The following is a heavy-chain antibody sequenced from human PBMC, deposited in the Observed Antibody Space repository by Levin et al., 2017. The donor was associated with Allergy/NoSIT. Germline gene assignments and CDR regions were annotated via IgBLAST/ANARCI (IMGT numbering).Heavy chain of an antibody. CDR1: GGSISSGDYY. CDR2: IYYSGST. V-gene: IGHV4-30-4*01. CDR3: ARAKLYCSSTSCYSDDYGMDV. Sequence: SETLSLTCTVSGGSISSGDYYWSWIRQPPGKGLEWIGYIYYSGSTYYNPSLKSRVTISVDTSKNQFSLKLSSVTAADTAVYYCARAKLYCSSTSCYSDDYGMDVWGQGTTVTVSS. D-gene: IGHD2-2*01. J-gene: IGHJ6*02.